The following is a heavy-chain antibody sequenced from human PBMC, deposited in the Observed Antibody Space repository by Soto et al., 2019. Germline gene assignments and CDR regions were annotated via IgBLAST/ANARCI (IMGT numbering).Heavy chain of an antibody. CDR1: GYSFTSYW. V-gene: IGHV5-10-1*01. D-gene: IGHD6-19*01. Sequence: GESLKISCKGCGYSFTSYWISWVRQMPGKGLEWMGRIDPSDSYTNYSPSFQGHVTISADKCISTAYLQWSSLKASDTAMYYCAASVAVAGDYWGQGTLVTVSS. J-gene: IGHJ4*02. CDR2: IDPSDSYT. CDR3: AASVAVAGDY.